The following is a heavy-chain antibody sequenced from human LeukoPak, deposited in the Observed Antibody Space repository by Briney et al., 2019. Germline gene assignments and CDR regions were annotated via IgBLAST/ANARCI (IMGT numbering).Heavy chain of an antibody. CDR2: ISSSGSTI. CDR1: GFTFSSYE. Sequence: PGGSLRLSCAASGFTFSSYEMNWVRQAPGKGLEWVSYISSSGSTIYYADSVKGRFTISRDNAKNSLYLQMNSLRAEDTAVYYCARNPVGATRGYFGYWGQGTLVTVSS. V-gene: IGHV3-48*03. J-gene: IGHJ4*02. CDR3: ARNPVGATRGYFGY. D-gene: IGHD1-26*01.